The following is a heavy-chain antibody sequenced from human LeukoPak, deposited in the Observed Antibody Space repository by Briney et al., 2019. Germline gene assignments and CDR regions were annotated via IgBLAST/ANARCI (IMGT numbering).Heavy chain of an antibody. V-gene: IGHV6-1*01. Sequence: SPTLSLTCAISGDSVSSNSAAWTWIRQSPARGLEWLGRTYYRSKWYNDYAVSVKSRITINPDTSKNHFSLQLNSVTPEDTAVYYCASGTQFDYWGQGTLVTVSS. CDR3: ASGTQFDY. J-gene: IGHJ4*02. CDR2: TYYRSKWYN. CDR1: GDSVSSNSAA.